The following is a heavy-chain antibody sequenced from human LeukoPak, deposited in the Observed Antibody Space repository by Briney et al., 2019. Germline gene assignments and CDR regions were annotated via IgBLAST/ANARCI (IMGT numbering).Heavy chain of an antibody. CDR2: ISTSGNTI. CDR1: GFTFSSYE. Sequence: PGGSLRLSCAASGFTFSSYEMNWVRQAPGKGLEWVSDISTSGNTIYYADSVKGRFTMSRDNAKKSLFLQMDRLRADDTAVYHCARGPLIAVTGTGYWGQGTLVTVSS. J-gene: IGHJ4*02. D-gene: IGHD6-19*01. CDR3: ARGPLIAVTGTGY. V-gene: IGHV3-48*03.